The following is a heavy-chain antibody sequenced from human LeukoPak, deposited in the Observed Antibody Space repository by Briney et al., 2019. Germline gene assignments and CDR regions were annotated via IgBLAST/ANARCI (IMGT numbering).Heavy chain of an antibody. D-gene: IGHD6-19*01. Sequence: GGSVRLSRAASGFTFSSYAMSCVREAPGRGLVWGLVMSGSGGSTYSAEPVRGRFTISRDNSNNTLYLQMNSLRVEDTAVYYCAKGPRASGWTYFDYWGQGTLVSVSS. J-gene: IGHJ4*02. CDR3: AKGPRASGWTYFDY. CDR2: MSGSGGST. CDR1: GFTFSSYA. V-gene: IGHV3-23*01.